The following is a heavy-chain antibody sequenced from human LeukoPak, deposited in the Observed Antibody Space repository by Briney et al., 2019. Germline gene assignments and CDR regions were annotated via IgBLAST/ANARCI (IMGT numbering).Heavy chain of an antibody. V-gene: IGHV4-34*01. CDR1: GGSFSGYY. Sequence: SETLSLTCAVYGGSFSGYYWSWIRQPPGKGLEWIGEINHSGSTNYNPSLKSRVTISVDTSKNQFYLRLSSVTASDTAFYYCARDQRRDYGDFFDNWGQGTLVTVSS. CDR2: INHSGST. J-gene: IGHJ4*02. D-gene: IGHD3-16*01. CDR3: ARDQRRDYGDFFDN.